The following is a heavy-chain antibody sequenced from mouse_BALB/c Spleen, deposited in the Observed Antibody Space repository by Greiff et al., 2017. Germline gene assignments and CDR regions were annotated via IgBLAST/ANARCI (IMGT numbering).Heavy chain of an antibody. Sequence: DVKLVESGGGLVQPGGSLKLSCAASGFTFSSYGMSWVRQTPDKRLELVATINSNGGSTYYPDSVKGRFTISRDNAKNTLYLQMSSLKSEDTAMYYCARDGYDYDGAWFAYWGQGTLVTVSA. V-gene: IGHV5-6-3*01. CDR3: ARDGYDYDGAWFAY. J-gene: IGHJ3*01. CDR1: GFTFSSYG. CDR2: INSNGGST. D-gene: IGHD2-4*01.